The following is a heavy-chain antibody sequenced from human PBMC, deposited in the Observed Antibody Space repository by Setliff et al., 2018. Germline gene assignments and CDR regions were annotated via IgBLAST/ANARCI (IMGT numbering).Heavy chain of an antibody. CDR1: GFTFSTYR. Sequence: GESLKISCAASGFTFSTYRMHWVRQAPDKGLEWVAVIWDDGGNKYHADSVKGRFTISRDNSKNTLYLQMNSLRPEDTAVYYCARTCSGSGCYAGLESWGQGTPVTVSS. CDR3: ARTCSGSGCYAGLES. V-gene: IGHV3-33*08. J-gene: IGHJ4*02. D-gene: IGHD2-15*01. CDR2: IWDDGGNK.